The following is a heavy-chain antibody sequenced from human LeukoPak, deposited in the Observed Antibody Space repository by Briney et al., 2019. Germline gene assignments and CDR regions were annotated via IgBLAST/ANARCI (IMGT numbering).Heavy chain of an antibody. V-gene: IGHV1-69*04. D-gene: IGHD5-24*01. CDR2: IIPILGIA. Sequence: ASVKVSCKASGGTFSSYAISWVRQAPGQGLEWMGRIIPILGIANYAQKFQGRVTITADKSTSTAYMELSSLRSEDTAVYYCARRRECYNYLCYWGQGNLGTVS. CDR3: ARRRECYNYLCY. J-gene: IGHJ4*02. CDR1: GGTFSSYA.